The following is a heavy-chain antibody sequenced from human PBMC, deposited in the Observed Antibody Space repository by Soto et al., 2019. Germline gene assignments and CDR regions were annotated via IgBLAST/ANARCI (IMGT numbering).Heavy chain of an antibody. D-gene: IGHD3-16*01. CDR3: ARGTRMTTFHNWFDP. CDR2: IIPIFGTA. CDR1: GGTFSSYA. J-gene: IGHJ5*02. Sequence: GASVKVSCKASGGTFSSYAISWVRQAPGQGLEWMGGIIPIFGTANYAQKFQGRVTITADESTSTAYMELSSLRSEDTAVYYCARGTRMTTFHNWFDPWGQGTLVTVSS. V-gene: IGHV1-69*13.